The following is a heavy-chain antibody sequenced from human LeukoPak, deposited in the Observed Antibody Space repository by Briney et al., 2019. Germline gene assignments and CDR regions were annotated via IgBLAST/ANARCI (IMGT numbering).Heavy chain of an antibody. CDR2: IYYSGST. D-gene: IGHD3-22*01. J-gene: IGHJ6*02. Sequence: ASETLSLTCTVSSGSISSYYWSWIRQPPGKGLEWIGYIYYSGSTNYNPSLKSRVTISVDTSTNQFSLKLRSVTAADTAVYYCARDRVESSGYYNYYGMDVWGQGTTVTVSS. CDR1: SGSISSYY. V-gene: IGHV4-59*12. CDR3: ARDRVESSGYYNYYGMDV.